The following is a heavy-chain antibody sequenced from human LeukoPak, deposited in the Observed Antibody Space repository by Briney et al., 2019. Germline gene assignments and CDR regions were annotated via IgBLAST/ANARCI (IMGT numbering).Heavy chain of an antibody. Sequence: LPGGSLRLSCVASGFTFSSSSMNWVRQAPGKGLEWVSYISISSTTIYYADSAKGRFTISRDNAKNSLYLQMNSLSDEDTAVYYCARGLRYPSSWYNFDYWGQGTLVTVSS. J-gene: IGHJ4*02. D-gene: IGHD6-13*01. CDR2: ISISSTTI. CDR3: ARGLRYPSSWYNFDY. V-gene: IGHV3-48*02. CDR1: GFTFSSSS.